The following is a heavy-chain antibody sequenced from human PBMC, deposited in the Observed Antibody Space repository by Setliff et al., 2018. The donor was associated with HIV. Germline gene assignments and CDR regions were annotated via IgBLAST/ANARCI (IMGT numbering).Heavy chain of an antibody. CDR1: GDSVNDRSYF. V-gene: IGHV4-39*07. J-gene: IGHJ5*02. CDR2: FYYNGDS. CDR3: SRAAYDAVDWLDP. D-gene: IGHD1-1*01. Sequence: SETLSLTCTVSGDSVNDRSYFWGWIRQPPGKGLEWIGTFYYNGDSRYNPSLKSRLTILVDTSKKQFSLRLTSVTAADTAVYYCSRAAYDAVDWLDPWGRGILVTVSS.